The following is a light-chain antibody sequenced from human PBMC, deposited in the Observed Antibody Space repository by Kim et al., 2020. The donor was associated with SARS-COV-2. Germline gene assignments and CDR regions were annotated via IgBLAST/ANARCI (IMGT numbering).Light chain of an antibody. CDR2: DEN. Sequence: QSALTQPPSASASPGQSLTISCTGTSSDVGGYNYVSWYQHHPGKAPKLMIYDENKRPSGVPDRFSGSKSGNTASLTVSGLQAEDEAEYYCSSFEGGNTLRVFGGGTQLTVL. CDR1: SSDVGGYNY. J-gene: IGLJ3*02. CDR3: SSFEGGNTLRV. V-gene: IGLV2-8*01.